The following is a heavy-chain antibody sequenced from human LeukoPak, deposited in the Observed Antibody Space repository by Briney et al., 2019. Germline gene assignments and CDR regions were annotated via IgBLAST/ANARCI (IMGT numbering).Heavy chain of an antibody. V-gene: IGHV3-30-3*01. CDR2: ISYDGSNK. Sequence: GRSLRLSCAASGFTFSSYAMHCVRQAPGKGLEWVAVISYDGSNKYYADSVKGRFTISRDNSKNTLYLQMNSLRAEDTAVYYCARDLSPYYDSSGYLIWGQGTLVTVSS. CDR3: ARDLSPYYDSSGYLI. J-gene: IGHJ4*02. CDR1: GFTFSSYA. D-gene: IGHD3-22*01.